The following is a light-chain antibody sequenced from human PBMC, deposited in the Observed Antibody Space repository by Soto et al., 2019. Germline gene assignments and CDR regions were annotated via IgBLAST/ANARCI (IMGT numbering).Light chain of an antibody. J-gene: IGKJ1*01. CDR2: GAS. Sequence: EIVMTQSPATLSVSPGERATLSCRASQSVSSNLAWYQQKPVQAPRLLIYGASTRATGIPVRFSGSGSGTEFTLTISSLQSEDFAVYYCQQYNNWPRTFGQGTKVEI. CDR1: QSVSSN. V-gene: IGKV3-15*01. CDR3: QQYNNWPRT.